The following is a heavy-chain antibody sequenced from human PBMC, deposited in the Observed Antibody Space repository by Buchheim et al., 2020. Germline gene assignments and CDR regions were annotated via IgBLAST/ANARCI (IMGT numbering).Heavy chain of an antibody. J-gene: IGHJ6*02. CDR1: GFTFSSYG. CDR2: ISYDGSNK. V-gene: IGHV3-30*18. Sequence: QVQLVESGGGVVQPGRSLRLSCAASGFTFSSYGMHWVRQAPGKGLEWVAVISYDGSNKYYADSVKGRFTISRDNSKNTLDLQMNSLRAEDTAVYYCAKDPYYSSSWLYYYYGMDVWGQGTT. CDR3: AKDPYYSSSWLYYYYGMDV. D-gene: IGHD6-13*01.